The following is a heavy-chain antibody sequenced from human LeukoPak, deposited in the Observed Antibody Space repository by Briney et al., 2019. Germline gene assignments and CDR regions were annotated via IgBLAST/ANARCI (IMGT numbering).Heavy chain of an antibody. V-gene: IGHV4-59*08. Sequence: SETLSLTCTVSGGSISGYYWSWIRQPPWKGLEWIGYIYYSGSTNYNPSLKSRVTISVDTSKNQFSLKLSSVTAADTAVYYCARRFVGYDSSWGASDIWGQGTMVTVSS. CDR1: GGSISGYY. CDR3: ARRFVGYDSSWGASDI. D-gene: IGHD3-22*01. J-gene: IGHJ3*02. CDR2: IYYSGST.